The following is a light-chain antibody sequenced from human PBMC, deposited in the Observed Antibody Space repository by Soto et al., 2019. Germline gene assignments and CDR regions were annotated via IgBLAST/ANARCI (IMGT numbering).Light chain of an antibody. CDR1: SSNIGSNY. V-gene: IGLV1-47*01. Sequence: QSVLTQPPPASGTPGQRVTISCSGSSSNIGSNYVYWYQQLPGTAPKLLISRNNQRPSGVPDRFSGSKSGTSASLAISGLRSEDEADYYCAAWDDSLSTYVFGTGTKVTVL. CDR2: RNN. J-gene: IGLJ1*01. CDR3: AAWDDSLSTYV.